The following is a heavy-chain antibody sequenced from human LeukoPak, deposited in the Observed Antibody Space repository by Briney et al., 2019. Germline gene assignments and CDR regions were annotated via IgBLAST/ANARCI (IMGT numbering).Heavy chain of an antibody. Sequence: GGSLRLSCAASGFTFSSYAMSWVRQAPGKGLEWVSAISGSGGSTYYADTVKGRFTISRDNSKNTLYLQMDSLRAEDTAVYYCAKESRIRMNTAMARTRYFDYWGQGTLVTVSS. CDR3: AKESRIRMNTAMARTRYFDY. CDR2: ISGSGGST. V-gene: IGHV3-23*01. D-gene: IGHD5-18*01. J-gene: IGHJ4*02. CDR1: GFTFSSYA.